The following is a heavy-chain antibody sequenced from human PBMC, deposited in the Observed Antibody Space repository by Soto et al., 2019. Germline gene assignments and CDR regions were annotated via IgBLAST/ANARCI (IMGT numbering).Heavy chain of an antibody. D-gene: IGHD3-10*01. Sequence: ASVKVSCKASGYTFTDYYIHWVRQAPGQGLEWMGWISPRTGSANFAQRFQGRVSMTRDTSITTAYMELRRLKSDDTAVYYCARGPYYGKAYAMDVWGQGTTVTVSS. CDR1: GYTFTDYY. J-gene: IGHJ6*02. CDR3: ARGPYYGKAYAMDV. V-gene: IGHV1-2*02. CDR2: ISPRTGSA.